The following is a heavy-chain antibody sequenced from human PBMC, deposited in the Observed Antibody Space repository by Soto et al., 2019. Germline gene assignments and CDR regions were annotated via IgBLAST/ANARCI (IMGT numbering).Heavy chain of an antibody. J-gene: IGHJ4*02. CDR3: AKWSSPALRLYYFDY. V-gene: IGHV3-23*01. D-gene: IGHD2-2*01. CDR2: ISGSGGST. Sequence: EVQLLESGGGLVQPGGSLRLSCAASRFTFSSYAMSWVRQAPGKGLEWVSAISGSGGSTYYADSVKGRFTISRDNSKNTLYLQMNSLRAEDTAVYYCAKWSSPALRLYYFDYWGQGTLVTVSS. CDR1: RFTFSSYA.